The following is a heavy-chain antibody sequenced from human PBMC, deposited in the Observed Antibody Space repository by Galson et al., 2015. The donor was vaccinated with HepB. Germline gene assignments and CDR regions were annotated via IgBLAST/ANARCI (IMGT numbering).Heavy chain of an antibody. D-gene: IGHD3-9*01. Sequence: SLRLSCAASGFTFRSYGMNWVRQAPGKGLDWVSYITDTGGNTYYADSVKGRFAISRDNSKNTLYLQMKSLRAEDTAVYYCAKDQGGFYDILIGYKWGRIDSWGQGTLVTVSS. CDR3: AKDQGGFYDILIGYKWGRIDS. J-gene: IGHJ5*01. V-gene: IGHV3-23*01. CDR2: ITDTGGNT. CDR1: GFTFRSYG.